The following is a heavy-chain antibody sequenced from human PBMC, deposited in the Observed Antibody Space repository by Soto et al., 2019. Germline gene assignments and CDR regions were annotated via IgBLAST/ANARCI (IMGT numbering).Heavy chain of an antibody. CDR3: AKHVIMVLWWLVGEHFLH. CDR2: ISGSGGST. D-gene: IGHD6-19*01. Sequence: GGSLRLSCAAYGFTFSSYAMSWVRQAPGKGLEWVSAISGSGGSTYYADSVKGRFTISRDNSKNTLYLQMNSLRAEDTAVYYCAKHVIMVLWWLVGEHFLHSGQSTLVTVS. V-gene: IGHV3-23*01. J-gene: IGHJ1*01. CDR1: GFTFSSYA.